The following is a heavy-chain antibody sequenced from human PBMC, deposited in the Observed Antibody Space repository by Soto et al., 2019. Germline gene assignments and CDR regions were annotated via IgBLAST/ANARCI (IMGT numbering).Heavy chain of an antibody. J-gene: IGHJ5*02. D-gene: IGHD2-2*01. Sequence: QLQLVQSGPEVKKPGTSVKVSCKASGFTFGTSAIHWVRQARGHRLEWIGWIVVATGNTKYVQRFQERVTISRDMYTSTAYMELSNLTSEDTAIYYCAADRVPTDPYKWVDPWGQGTLVTVSS. V-gene: IGHV1-58*02. CDR3: AADRVPTDPYKWVDP. CDR2: IVVATGNT. CDR1: GFTFGTSA.